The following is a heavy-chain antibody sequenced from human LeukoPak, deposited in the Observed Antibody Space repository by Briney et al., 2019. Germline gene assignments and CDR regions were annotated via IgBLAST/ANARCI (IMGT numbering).Heavy chain of an antibody. Sequence: SETLSLTCTVFGGSISSYYWSWIRQPPGKGLEWIGYIYYSGTTNYNPSLKSRVTISVDTSKNQFSLKLNSVTAADTAVYYCGRGSSSGWYGFDSWGQGTLVTVSS. V-gene: IGHV4-59*01. CDR2: IYYSGTT. CDR1: GGSISSYY. CDR3: GRGSSSGWYGFDS. D-gene: IGHD6-19*01. J-gene: IGHJ4*02.